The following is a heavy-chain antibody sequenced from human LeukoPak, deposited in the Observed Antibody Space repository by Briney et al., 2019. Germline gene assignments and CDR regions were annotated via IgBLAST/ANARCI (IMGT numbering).Heavy chain of an antibody. D-gene: IGHD6-13*01. CDR3: ARGGYSSSWLGYYFDY. CDR1: GGTFSSYA. Sequence: ASVKVSCKASGGTFSSYASSWVRQAPGQGLEWMGGIIPIFGTANYAQKFQGRVTITADKSTSTAYMELSSPRSEDTAVYYCARGGYSSSWLGYYFDYWGQGTLVTVSS. J-gene: IGHJ4*02. CDR2: IIPIFGTA. V-gene: IGHV1-69*06.